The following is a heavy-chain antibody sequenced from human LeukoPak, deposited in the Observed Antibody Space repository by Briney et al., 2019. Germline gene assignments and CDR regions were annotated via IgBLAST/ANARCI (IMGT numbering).Heavy chain of an antibody. CDR1: GYTFTSYD. CDR3: ARGWFGEPGPTYYFDY. V-gene: IGHV1-8*03. J-gene: IGHJ4*02. Sequence: ASVKVSCKASGYTFTSYDINWVRRATGQGLEWMGWRNPNSGNTGYAQKFQGRVTITRNTSISTAYMELSSLRSADTAVYYCARGWFGEPGPTYYFDYWGQGTLVTVSS. CDR2: RNPNSGNT. D-gene: IGHD3-10*01.